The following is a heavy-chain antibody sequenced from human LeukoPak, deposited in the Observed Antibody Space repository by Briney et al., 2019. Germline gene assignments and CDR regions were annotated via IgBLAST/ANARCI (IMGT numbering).Heavy chain of an antibody. CDR3: ARDYRIAVAAEAFDI. J-gene: IGHJ3*02. CDR2: ISSSGSTI. CDR1: GFTFSDYY. V-gene: IGHV3-11*04. Sequence: GGSLRLSCAASGFTFSDYYMSWIRQAPGKGLEWVSYISSSGSTIYYADSVKGRFTISRDNAKNSLYLQMNSLRAEDTAVYYCARDYRIAVAAEAFDIWGQGTMVTVSS. D-gene: IGHD6-19*01.